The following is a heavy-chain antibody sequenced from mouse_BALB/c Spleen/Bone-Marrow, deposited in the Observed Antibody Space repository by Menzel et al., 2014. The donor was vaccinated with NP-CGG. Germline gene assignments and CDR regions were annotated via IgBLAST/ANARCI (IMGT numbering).Heavy chain of an antibody. D-gene: IGHD1-2*01. CDR1: GYTFTSYT. J-gene: IGHJ2*01. V-gene: IGHV1-4*01. CDR3: ARFITTATEYFDY. Sequence: QVQLQQPGAELARPGASVKMSCKASGYTFTSYTMHWVKPRPGQGLEWIGYINPSSGYTNYNQKFKDKATLTADKSSSTAYMQLSSLTSEDSAVYYCARFITTATEYFDYWGQGTTLTVSS. CDR2: INPSSGYT.